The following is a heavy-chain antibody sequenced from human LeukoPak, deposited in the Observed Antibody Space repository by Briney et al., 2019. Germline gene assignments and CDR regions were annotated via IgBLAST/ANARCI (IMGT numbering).Heavy chain of an antibody. CDR3: AILLYSRRAAYGMDV. J-gene: IGHJ6*02. CDR2: IYPGDSDT. Sequence: GESLKISCKGSGYSFTSYWIAWVRQMPGKGLEWMGIIYPGDSDTRYSPSFQGQVTFSADKSINTAYLQWSSLKASDTAMYYCAILLYSRRAAYGMDVWGQGTTVTVSS. CDR1: GYSFTSYW. V-gene: IGHV5-51*01. D-gene: IGHD2-8*01.